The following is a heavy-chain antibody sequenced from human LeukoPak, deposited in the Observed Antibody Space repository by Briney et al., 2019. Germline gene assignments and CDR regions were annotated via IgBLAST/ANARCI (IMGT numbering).Heavy chain of an antibody. CDR1: GFRFSSYA. D-gene: IGHD2-8*01. Sequence: GGSLRLSCAASGFRFSSYAMSWVRQAPGKGLEWVSAISGSGVSTYYADSVKGRFTVSRDNSKNTLYLQMNSLRAEDTAVYYCATEYCTNTDCHPFDYWGQGTLVTVSS. V-gene: IGHV3-23*01. J-gene: IGHJ4*02. CDR3: ATEYCTNTDCHPFDY. CDR2: ISGSGVST.